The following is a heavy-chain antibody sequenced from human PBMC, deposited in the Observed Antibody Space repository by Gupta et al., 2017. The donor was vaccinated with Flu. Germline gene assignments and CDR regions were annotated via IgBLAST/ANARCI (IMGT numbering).Heavy chain of an antibody. CDR2: IGGNGDST. Sequence: EVQLLESGGGLVQPGGSLRLSCAAAGFSFSNYAMSWVRQAPGKGLEWVSTIGGNGDSTYYSESVKGRFTISRDKSKNTLYLQMNSLRAEDTAVYYCGKDADPHDFWSSYYTSYFDYWGQGTLVTVSS. D-gene: IGHD3-3*01. V-gene: IGHV3-23*01. J-gene: IGHJ4*02. CDR1: GFSFSNYA. CDR3: GKDADPHDFWSSYYTSYFDY.